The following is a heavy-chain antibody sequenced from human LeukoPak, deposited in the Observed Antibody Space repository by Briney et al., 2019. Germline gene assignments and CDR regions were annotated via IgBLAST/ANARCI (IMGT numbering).Heavy chain of an antibody. V-gene: IGHV1-18*01. Sequence: ASVKVPCKASGYTFTSYGISWVRQAPGQGLEWMGWISAYNGNTNYAQKLQGRVTMTTDTSTSTAYMELRSLRSDDTAVYYCARDEVTSDYYYMDVWGKGTTVTVSS. J-gene: IGHJ6*03. CDR2: ISAYNGNT. CDR3: ARDEVTSDYYYMDV. D-gene: IGHD4-23*01. CDR1: GYTFTSYG.